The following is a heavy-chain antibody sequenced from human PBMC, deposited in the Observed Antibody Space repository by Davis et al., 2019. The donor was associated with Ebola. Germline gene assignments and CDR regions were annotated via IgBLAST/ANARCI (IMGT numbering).Heavy chain of an antibody. D-gene: IGHD6-19*01. Sequence: GESLKISCTGSGYSFTSYWIGWVRQLPGKGLEWMGIIYPGDSDTRYSPSFQGQVTISADKSIRTAYLQWSSLKASDTAMYYCARSQWLVEGGIDYWGQGTLVTVSS. CDR1: GYSFTSYW. J-gene: IGHJ4*02. CDR3: ARSQWLVEGGIDY. V-gene: IGHV5-51*01. CDR2: IYPGDSDT.